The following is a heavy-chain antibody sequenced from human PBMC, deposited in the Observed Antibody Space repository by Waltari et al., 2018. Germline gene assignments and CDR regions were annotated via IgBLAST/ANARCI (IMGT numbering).Heavy chain of an antibody. J-gene: IGHJ5*02. CDR1: GGSIRSYY. CDR3: ARGGSSSSGWFDP. CDR2: IYYSGST. V-gene: IGHV4-59*01. D-gene: IGHD6-6*01. Sequence: QVQLQASGPGLVKPSETLSLTCTVSGGSIRSYYWSWIRQPPGKGLEWIGYIYYSGSTNYNPALKSRVTISVDTSKNQFSLKLSSVTAADTAVYYCARGGSSSSGWFDPWGQGTLVTVSS.